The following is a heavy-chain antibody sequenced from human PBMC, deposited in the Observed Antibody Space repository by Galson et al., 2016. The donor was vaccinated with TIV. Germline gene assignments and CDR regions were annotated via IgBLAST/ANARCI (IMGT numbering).Heavy chain of an antibody. V-gene: IGHV1-69*13. CDR2: IIPLFGEA. CDR3: AKCRNIAMDTYYYYYGLDV. J-gene: IGHJ6*02. Sequence: SVKVSCKASGDTFSSFVISWVRQAPGQGLEWMGGIIPLFGEAHYAQKFQGRVTISADESTSTVYMELSGLRSGDTAMYYCAKCRNIAMDTYYYYYGLDVWGQGTTVTVSS. CDR1: GDTFSSFV. D-gene: IGHD5-18*01.